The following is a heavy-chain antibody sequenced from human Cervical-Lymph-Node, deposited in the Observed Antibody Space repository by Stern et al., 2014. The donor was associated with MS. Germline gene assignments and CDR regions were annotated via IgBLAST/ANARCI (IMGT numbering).Heavy chain of an antibody. Sequence: QVQLGQSGAEVKKPGASVKVSCKASGYTFTTYAIHWVRQAPGQRLEWMGWINTGNGYTKYSQRFQGRVTITRDTSASTAYMELSSLRSEDTAVYYCARGSRYCSSTSCYSLDYWGQGTLVAVSS. CDR1: GYTFTTYA. CDR3: ARGSRYCSSTSCYSLDY. V-gene: IGHV1-3*04. D-gene: IGHD2-2*01. CDR2: INTGNGYT. J-gene: IGHJ4*02.